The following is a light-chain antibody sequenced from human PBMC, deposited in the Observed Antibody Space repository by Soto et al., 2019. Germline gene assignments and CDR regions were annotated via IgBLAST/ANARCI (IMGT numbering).Light chain of an antibody. J-gene: IGKJ1*01. V-gene: IGKV2-24*01. CDR2: KIS. CDR1: QSLVNSDGDTY. Sequence: EIVMTQTPLPSPVAVGQPASISCRSSQSLVNSDGDTYLTWLQQRPGQPPRLLIYKISSRFAGVPERFSGSGAGTDFTLTISRVVAENVGVYYCMQGTEFPRTFGQGTKLEIK. CDR3: MQGTEFPRT.